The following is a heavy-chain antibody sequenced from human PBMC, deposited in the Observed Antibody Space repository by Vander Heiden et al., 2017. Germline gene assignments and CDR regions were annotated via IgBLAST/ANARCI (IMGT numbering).Heavy chain of an antibody. J-gene: IGHJ4*02. D-gene: IGHD3-10*01. CDR2: IKNDGTTT. Sequence: EVQLVESGGGLAQPGGSLRLSCAASGFTFSSYWMHWVRQAPGKGLEWVSRIKNDGTTTNSADCVKGRFTISRDNAKNTLYLQMNSLRAEDTAVYYCARAEGSGRNYWGQGTLVTVSS. CDR3: ARAEGSGRNY. CDR1: GFTFSSYW. V-gene: IGHV3-74*01.